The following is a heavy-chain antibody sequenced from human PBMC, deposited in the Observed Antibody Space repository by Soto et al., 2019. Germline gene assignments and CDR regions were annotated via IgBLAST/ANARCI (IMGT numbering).Heavy chain of an antibody. CDR1: GVSFTRYY. J-gene: IGHJ4*02. CDR2: VHYRGNT. V-gene: IGHV4-59*07. D-gene: IGHD1-26*01. Sequence: SDTMTLTCTMTGVSFTRYYWSWIRQPPGKTLQWIGYVHYRGNTNYNPSFKGRVTMSMDTPRNQFSLKLTSVTAADTAVYYCARRRGSCFDYWGQGTLVTV. CDR3: ARRRGSCFDY.